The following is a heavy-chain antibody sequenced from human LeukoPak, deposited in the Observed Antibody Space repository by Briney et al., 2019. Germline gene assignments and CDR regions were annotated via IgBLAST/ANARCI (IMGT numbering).Heavy chain of an antibody. CDR2: IYTSANT. Sequence: SETLSLTCTVSGGSISSYYWGWIRQPAGKGLEWIGRIYTSANTNYNPSLKSRVTISVDKSKNQFSLKLSSVTAADTAVYYCARMGPTCRGHIDYWGQGILVTVSS. J-gene: IGHJ4*02. CDR3: ARMGPTCRGHIDY. D-gene: IGHD1-26*01. V-gene: IGHV4-4*07. CDR1: GGSISSYY.